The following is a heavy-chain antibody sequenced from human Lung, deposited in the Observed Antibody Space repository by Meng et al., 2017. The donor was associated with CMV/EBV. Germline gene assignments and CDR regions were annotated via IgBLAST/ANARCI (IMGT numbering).Heavy chain of an antibody. CDR2: ISSSGSII. J-gene: IGHJ4*02. D-gene: IGHD6-13*01. Sequence: SCAASGFTFSSYEMNWVRQAPGKGLEWVSYISSSGSIIYYADSVKGRFTVTRDNAENSLYLQMNSLSAEDTAVYYCARHIAVAAGDYLGQGALVTVSS. CDR1: GFTFSSYE. CDR3: ARHIAVAAGDY. V-gene: IGHV3-48*03.